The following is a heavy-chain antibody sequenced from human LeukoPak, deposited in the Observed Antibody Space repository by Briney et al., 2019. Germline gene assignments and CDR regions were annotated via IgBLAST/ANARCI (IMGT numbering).Heavy chain of an antibody. J-gene: IGHJ4*02. CDR3: ARGNYYDSSGYYPHFDY. CDR2: IIPIFGTA. V-gene: IGHV1-69*05. Sequence: ASVKVSCKASGGTFSSYAISWVRQAPGQGLEWTGGIIPIFGTANYAQKFQGRVTITTDESTSTAYMELSSLRSEDTAVYYCARGNYYDSSGYYPHFDYWGQGTLVTVSS. CDR1: GGTFSSYA. D-gene: IGHD3-22*01.